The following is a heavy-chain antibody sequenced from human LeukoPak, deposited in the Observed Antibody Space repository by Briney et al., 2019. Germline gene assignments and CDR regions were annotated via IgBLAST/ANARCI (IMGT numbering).Heavy chain of an antibody. CDR3: AKDISPDFWSGSNLDY. Sequence: GGSLRLSCAASGFTFDDYAMHWVRQAPGEGLEWVSGISWNSGRIGYADPVKGRFTISRDNAKNSLYLQMNSLRAEDMALYYCAKDISPDFWSGSNLDYWGQGTLVTVSS. CDR2: ISWNSGRI. D-gene: IGHD3-3*01. V-gene: IGHV3-9*03. J-gene: IGHJ4*02. CDR1: GFTFDDYA.